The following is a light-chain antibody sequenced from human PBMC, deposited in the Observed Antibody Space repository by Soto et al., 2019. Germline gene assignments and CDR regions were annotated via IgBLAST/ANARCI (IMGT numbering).Light chain of an antibody. CDR2: DEF. CDR3: QQYGSSEAWT. Sequence: EIVLTQSPGTLSLSPGERATLSCRASQSVSSSFLAWYQHKPGQAPMLLIYDEFTRAAGIPDRFSDSGAGTDYALITSRREHEDFAVYYCQQYGSSEAWTFGQWTRVEI. J-gene: IGKJ1*01. V-gene: IGKV3-20*01. CDR1: QSVSSSF.